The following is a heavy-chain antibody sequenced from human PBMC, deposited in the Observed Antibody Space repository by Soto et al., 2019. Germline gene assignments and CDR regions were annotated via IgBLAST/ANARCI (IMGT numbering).Heavy chain of an antibody. J-gene: IGHJ4*02. D-gene: IGHD3-10*01. V-gene: IGHV3-7*04. Sequence: EVQLVESGGGLVQPGGSLRLSCSASGFIFSSYWISWLRQAPGKGLEWVASMNEYGSERYYVDSVKSRFTISRDNAKNSLYLQMNSLRSEDTAVYYCARAAGADKEDYWGQGTLVTVSS. CDR1: GFIFSSYW. CDR2: MNEYGSER. CDR3: ARAAGADKEDY.